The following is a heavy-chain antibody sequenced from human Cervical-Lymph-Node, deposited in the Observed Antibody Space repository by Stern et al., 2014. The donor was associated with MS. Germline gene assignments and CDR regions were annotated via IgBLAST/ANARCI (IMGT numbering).Heavy chain of an antibody. CDR1: GYTFTSYY. J-gene: IGHJ4*02. V-gene: IGHV1-46*01. CDR2: INPSGGST. Sequence: VQLLESGAEVKKPGASVKVSCKASGYTFTSYYMHWVRQAPGQGLEWMGIINPSGGSTSYAQKFQGRVTMTRDTSTSTVYMELSSLRSEDTAVYYCARAYCSGGSCYLAFDYWGQGTLVTVSS. D-gene: IGHD2-15*01. CDR3: ARAYCSGGSCYLAFDY.